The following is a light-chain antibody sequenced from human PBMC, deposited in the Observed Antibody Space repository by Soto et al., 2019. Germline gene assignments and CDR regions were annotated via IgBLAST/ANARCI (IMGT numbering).Light chain of an antibody. CDR1: QTISSW. CDR3: QQYDTYPWT. V-gene: IGKV1-5*03. Sequence: DIQMTQSPTTLSAVVGDRVTITCRASQTISSWLAWYQQKPGKAPKLVIYKASNLETEVSSRFSGSGSGTEFTLTISSLQPDDFATYYCQQYDTYPWTFGQGTKVEIK. J-gene: IGKJ1*01. CDR2: KAS.